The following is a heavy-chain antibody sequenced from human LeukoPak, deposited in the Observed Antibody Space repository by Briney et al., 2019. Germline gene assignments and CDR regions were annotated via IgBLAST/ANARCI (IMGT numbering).Heavy chain of an antibody. J-gene: IGHJ4*02. Sequence: GGSLRLSCAASEFTFSNYAMAWVRQAPGEGLEWVSGISGNGGKIYYADSVKGRFTISRDNSKNTLYLQMNSLRGEDTAVYFCAKRDYYDSSGYAPLFDYWGQGTLVAVSP. CDR3: AKRDYYDSSGYAPLFDY. CDR1: EFTFSNYA. V-gene: IGHV3-23*01. CDR2: ISGNGGKI. D-gene: IGHD3-22*01.